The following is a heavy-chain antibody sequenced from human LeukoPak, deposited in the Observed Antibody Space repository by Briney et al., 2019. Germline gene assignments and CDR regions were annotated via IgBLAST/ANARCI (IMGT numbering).Heavy chain of an antibody. V-gene: IGHV4-59*08. CDR3: AGGFLSIAVAGYYGMGV. Sequence: KPSETLSLTCTVSGGSISNYYWSWIRQPPGKGLEWIGYIYYSGSTNYNPSLKSRVTISVDTSKNQFSLKLSSVTAADTAVYYCAGGFLSIAVAGYYGMGVWGQGTTVTVSS. CDR2: IYYSGST. D-gene: IGHD6-19*01. J-gene: IGHJ6*02. CDR1: GGSISNYY.